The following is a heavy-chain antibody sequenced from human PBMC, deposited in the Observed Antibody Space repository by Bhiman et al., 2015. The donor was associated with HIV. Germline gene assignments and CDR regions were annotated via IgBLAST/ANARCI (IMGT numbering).Heavy chain of an antibody. D-gene: IGHD3-22*01. CDR3: ARDTYYYDSSGYHAFDI. CDR2: IKQDGSEK. CDR1: GFSFSSYW. J-gene: IGHJ3*02. V-gene: IGHV3-7*05. Sequence: EVQLVESGGGLVQPGGSLRLSCAASGFSFSSYWMSWVRQAPGKGLEWVANIKQDGSEKYHVDSVKGRFTISRDNAKNSLYLQMNSLRAEDTAVYYCARDTYYYDSSGYHAFDIWGQGTMVTVSS.